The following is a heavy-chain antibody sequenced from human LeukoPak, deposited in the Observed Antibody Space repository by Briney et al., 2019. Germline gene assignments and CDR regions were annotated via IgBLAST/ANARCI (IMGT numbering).Heavy chain of an antibody. V-gene: IGHV3-48*03. Sequence: GGSLRLSCAASGFTFSSYEMNWVRQAPGKGLEWVSYISSSGSTMYYADSVKGRFTISRDNAKNSLYLQMNSLRAEDTAVYYCARCPYSSGSPIDYWGQGTLVTVSS. CDR3: ARCPYSSGSPIDY. CDR2: ISSSGSTM. J-gene: IGHJ4*02. CDR1: GFTFSSYE. D-gene: IGHD6-19*01.